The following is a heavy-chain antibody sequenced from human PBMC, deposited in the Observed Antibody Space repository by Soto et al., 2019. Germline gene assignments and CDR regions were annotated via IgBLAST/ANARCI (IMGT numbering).Heavy chain of an antibody. CDR3: GKGGGGDHGY. J-gene: IGHJ4*02. CDR1: GFIFTTSD. CDR2: ITITGDTT. D-gene: IGHD2-21*02. Sequence: EVQLVESEGGLVQPGGSLRLSCEASGFIFTTSDMSWVRQAPGKGLEWISSITITGDTTHYADSVKGRFTISRDNSRNTVDLKMNSRRGDDQAVYYWGKGGGGDHGYWGQGTLVAVSS. V-gene: IGHV3-23*04.